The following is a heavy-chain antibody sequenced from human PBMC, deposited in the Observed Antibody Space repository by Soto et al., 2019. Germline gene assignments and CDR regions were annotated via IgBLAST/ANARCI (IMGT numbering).Heavy chain of an antibody. J-gene: IGHJ4*02. CDR1: GFSLSTSGVG. D-gene: IGHD4-17*01. V-gene: IGHV2-5*02. CDR2: IYWDDDK. Sequence: QITLKESGPTLVKPTQTLTLTCTFSGFSLSTSGVGVGWIRQPPGKALEWLALIYWDDDKRYSPSLKSRLTITKDTSKNQVVLTMTNMDPVDTATYYCAHSYREYRDYVVPGFDYWGQGTLVTVSS. CDR3: AHSYREYRDYVVPGFDY.